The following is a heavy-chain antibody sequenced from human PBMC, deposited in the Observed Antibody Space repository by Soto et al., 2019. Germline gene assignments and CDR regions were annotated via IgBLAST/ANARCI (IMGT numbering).Heavy chain of an antibody. CDR1: GGSFSSRSYS. CDR2: LHYGGST. D-gene: IGHD5-18*01. Sequence: QLHLQESGPGLVKPSETLSLTCTVSGGSFSSRSYSWGWVRQPPGKGLEWIGSLHYGGSTYYNPSLKSRFTVFADTSKSQFSLRLRSVTAADTAVYYCARGVDTAIPPASAFDYWGQGTLVIVSS. CDR3: ARGVDTAIPPASAFDY. J-gene: IGHJ4*02. V-gene: IGHV4-39*01.